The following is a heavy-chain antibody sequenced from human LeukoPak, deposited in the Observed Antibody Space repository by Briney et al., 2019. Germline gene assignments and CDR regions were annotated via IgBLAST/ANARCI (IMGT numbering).Heavy chain of an antibody. CDR2: ISYDGSNK. Sequence: GRSLRLSCAASGFTFSSYAMHWVRQAPGKGLEWVAVISYDGSNKYYADSVKGRFTISRDNSKNTLYLQMNSLRAEDTAVYYCARGSGSYWGDAFDIWGQGTMVTVSS. CDR1: GFTFSSYA. J-gene: IGHJ3*02. CDR3: ARGSGSYWGDAFDI. V-gene: IGHV3-30-3*01. D-gene: IGHD1-26*01.